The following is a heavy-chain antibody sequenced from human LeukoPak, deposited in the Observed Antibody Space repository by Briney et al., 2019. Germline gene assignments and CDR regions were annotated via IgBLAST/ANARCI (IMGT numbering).Heavy chain of an antibody. CDR3: TRDITLTRGGRSDY. CDR2: INNDGTTT. D-gene: IGHD3-10*01. Sequence: GGSPRLSCAASGFTFSSYWMYWVRQAPGKGLVWVSRINNDGTTTNFADSVKGRFTISRDNTKNTVYLHMNSLRAEDTAVYYCTRDITLTRGGRSDYWGQGTLVTVSS. CDR1: GFTFSSYW. J-gene: IGHJ4*02. V-gene: IGHV3-74*01.